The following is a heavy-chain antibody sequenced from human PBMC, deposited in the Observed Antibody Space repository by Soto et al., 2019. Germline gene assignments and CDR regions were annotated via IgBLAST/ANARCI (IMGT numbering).Heavy chain of an antibody. V-gene: IGHV4-39*01. D-gene: IGHD3-22*01. CDR2: IYYSGST. CDR3: ARTGGYYDSSGYPYNWFDP. Sequence: SETLSLTCTVSGGSISSSSYYWGWIRQPPGKGLEWIGSIYYSGSTYYNPPLKSRVTISVDTSKNQFSLKLSSVTAADTALYCCARTGGYYDSSGYPYNWFDPWGQGTLVTVSS. J-gene: IGHJ5*02. CDR1: GGSISSSSYY.